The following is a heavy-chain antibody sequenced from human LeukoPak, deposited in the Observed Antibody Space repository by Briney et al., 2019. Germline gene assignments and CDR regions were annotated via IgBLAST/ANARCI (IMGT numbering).Heavy chain of an antibody. D-gene: IGHD6-19*01. CDR3: ARAPMVAVAGNFDY. V-gene: IGHV4-34*01. CDR1: GGSFSGYY. J-gene: IGHJ4*02. CDR2: INHSGST. Sequence: PSETLSLTCAVYGGSFSGYYWSWIRQPPGRGLEWIGEINHSGSTNYNLSLKSRVTISVDTSKNQFSLKLSSVTAADTAVYYCARAPMVAVAGNFDYWGQGTLVTVSS.